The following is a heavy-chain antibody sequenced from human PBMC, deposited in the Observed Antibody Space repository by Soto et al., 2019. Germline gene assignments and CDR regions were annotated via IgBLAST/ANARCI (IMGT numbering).Heavy chain of an antibody. CDR1: GFTVSSKY. D-gene: IGHD2-15*01. J-gene: IGHJ6*04. CDR3: ARDDVLCDGGRCYGVPLDV. V-gene: IGHV3-66*01. Sequence: EVHLVESGGGLVQPGGSLRLSCAASGFTVSSKYMSWVRQAPGKGLEWVSLIQSGGPTYYADSVKGRFTISRDTSENTLHLQMDSLRAADTAVYYCARDDVLCDGGRCYGVPLDVWGKATTVTVSS. CDR2: IQSGGPT.